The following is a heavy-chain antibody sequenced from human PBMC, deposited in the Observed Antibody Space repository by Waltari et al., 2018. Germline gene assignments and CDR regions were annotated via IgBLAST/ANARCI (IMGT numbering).Heavy chain of an antibody. CDR3: ASTYGDYPYFDY. D-gene: IGHD4-17*01. CDR1: GYSISSGYY. Sequence: QVQLQESGPGLVKPSETLSLTCAVSGYSISSGYYWGWIRQPPGKGREWIGSIYHSGSTYYNPSLKSRVTISVDTSKNQFSLKLSSVTAADTAVYYCASTYGDYPYFDYWGQGTLVTVSS. V-gene: IGHV4-38-2*01. CDR2: IYHSGST. J-gene: IGHJ4*02.